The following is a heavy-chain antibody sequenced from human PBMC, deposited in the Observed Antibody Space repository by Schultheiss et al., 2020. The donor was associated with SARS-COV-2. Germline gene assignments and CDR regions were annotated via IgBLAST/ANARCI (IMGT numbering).Heavy chain of an antibody. CDR1: GYTFTGYY. J-gene: IGHJ4*02. D-gene: IGHD2-21*02. Sequence: ASVKVSCKASGYTFTGYYMHWVRQAPGQGLEWMGWINPNSGGTNYAQKFQGWVTMTRETSTDTAYMELSSLTSDDTAVYYCARGGQAYCGGDCSTAPDYWGQGTLVTVSS. V-gene: IGHV1-2*04. CDR2: INPNSGGT. CDR3: ARGGQAYCGGDCSTAPDY.